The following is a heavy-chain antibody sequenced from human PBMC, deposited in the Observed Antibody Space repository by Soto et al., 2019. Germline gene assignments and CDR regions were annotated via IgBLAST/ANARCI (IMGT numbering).Heavy chain of an antibody. CDR2: IWYDGSNK. CDR3: ARDTMVRGVIIRALGPSDYYYGMDV. D-gene: IGHD3-10*01. Sequence: PGGSLRLSCAASGFTFSSYGMHWVRQAPGKGLEWVAVIWYDGSNKYYADSVKGRFTISRDNSKNTLYLQMNSLRAEDTAVYYCARDTMVRGVIIRALGPSDYYYGMDVWGQGTTVTVSS. CDR1: GFTFSSYG. V-gene: IGHV3-33*01. J-gene: IGHJ6*02.